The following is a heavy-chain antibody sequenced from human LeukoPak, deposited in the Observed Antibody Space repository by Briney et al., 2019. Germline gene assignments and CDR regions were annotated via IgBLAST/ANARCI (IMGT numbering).Heavy chain of an antibody. CDR2: IYPGDSDT. V-gene: IGHV5-51*01. CDR1: GYSFTSYW. J-gene: IGHJ3*02. D-gene: IGHD5-24*01. Sequence: GESLKISCKGSGYSFTSYWIGWVRQMPGKGLEWMGIIYPGDSDTRYSPSFQGQVTISADKSISTAYLQWSSLKASDTAMYYCARVHEDILEMATILGAFDIWGQGTMVTVSS. CDR3: ARVHEDILEMATILGAFDI.